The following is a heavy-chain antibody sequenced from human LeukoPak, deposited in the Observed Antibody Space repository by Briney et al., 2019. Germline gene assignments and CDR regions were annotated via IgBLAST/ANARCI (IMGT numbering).Heavy chain of an antibody. D-gene: IGHD6-13*01. CDR2: FYYSGST. Sequence: PSETLSLTCTVSGDSISSGSSYYWAWIRQPPGKGLEWIGSFYYSGSTYYNPSLKSRVTISVDTSKNQFSLKVSSVTAVDTAVYYCARRAIPYSSSWYTGAFDPWGQGTLVTVSS. J-gene: IGHJ5*02. CDR3: ARRAIPYSSSWYTGAFDP. CDR1: GDSISSGSSYY. V-gene: IGHV4-39*01.